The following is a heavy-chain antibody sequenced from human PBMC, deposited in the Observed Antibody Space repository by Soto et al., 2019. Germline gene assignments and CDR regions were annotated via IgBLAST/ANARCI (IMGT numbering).Heavy chain of an antibody. Sequence: KTSETLSLTCAFSVVSVSTGGHYCTWIRQLPGKGLEWIGCISYSGSTLYNPSLKSRLTITLFRSKNLFSLNLTSVTAADTAVYYCARGRASQAEVDPWGQGSQVTVSS. D-gene: IGHD1-26*01. J-gene: IGHJ5*02. CDR1: VVSVSTGGHY. CDR2: ISYSGST. CDR3: ARGRASQAEVDP. V-gene: IGHV4-31*11.